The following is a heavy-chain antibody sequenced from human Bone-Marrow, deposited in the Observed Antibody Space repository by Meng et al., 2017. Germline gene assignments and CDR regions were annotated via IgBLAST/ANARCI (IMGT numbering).Heavy chain of an antibody. CDR2: IYYSGST. CDR3: ARGLITMVRGDVWRVGGPPYY. J-gene: IGHJ4*02. V-gene: IGHV4-31*03. D-gene: IGHD3-10*01. Sequence: QVEMKESGPGLVKPSQTLSLTCTVSGGSISSGGYYWSWIRQHPGKGLEWIGYIYYSGSTYYNPSLKSRVTISVDTSKNQFSLKLSSVTAADTAVYYCARGLITMVRGDVWRVGGPPYYWGQGTLVTVSS. CDR1: GGSISSGGYY.